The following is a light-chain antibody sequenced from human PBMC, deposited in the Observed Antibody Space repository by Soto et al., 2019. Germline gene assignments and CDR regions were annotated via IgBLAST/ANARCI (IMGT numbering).Light chain of an antibody. V-gene: IGKV3-20*01. Sequence: EIVLTQSPGTLSLSPGERATLSCRAGQSVSSNSLAWYQRKPGQAPRLLIYGASSRATGFPDRFSGSGSGTDFTLTISRLEPEDSAVYYCQHYGNSPWTFGQGTKVDIK. CDR2: GAS. CDR1: QSVSSNS. CDR3: QHYGNSPWT. J-gene: IGKJ1*01.